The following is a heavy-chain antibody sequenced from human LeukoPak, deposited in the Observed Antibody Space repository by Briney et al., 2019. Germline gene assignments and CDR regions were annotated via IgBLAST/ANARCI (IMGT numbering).Heavy chain of an antibody. J-gene: IGHJ4*02. CDR1: GFTFSTYV. D-gene: IGHD6-19*01. Sequence: PGGSLRLSCAASGFTFSTYVMNWFRQAPGKGLEWVSTISVGAEYIFYADSVKGRFTISRDDSNNALYLQMHSLRAEDTALYYCAKGVAVADYYFDYWGQGTLVTVSS. CDR3: AKGVAVADYYFDY. CDR2: ISVGAEYI. V-gene: IGHV3-23*01.